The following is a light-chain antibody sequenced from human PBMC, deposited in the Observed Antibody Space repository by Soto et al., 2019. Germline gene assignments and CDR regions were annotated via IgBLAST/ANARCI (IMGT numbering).Light chain of an antibody. J-gene: IGKJ4*02. CDR3: QQRNNWPPK. CDR1: QSVSSS. CDR2: DAS. Sequence: EIVLTQSPATLSLSPGDRATLSCRASQSVSSSLAWYQHKPGQAPRLLIYDASHRATGIPARFSGSGSGTDFTLTISSLEPEDFALYYCQQRNNWPPKFGGGTKVEIK. V-gene: IGKV3-11*01.